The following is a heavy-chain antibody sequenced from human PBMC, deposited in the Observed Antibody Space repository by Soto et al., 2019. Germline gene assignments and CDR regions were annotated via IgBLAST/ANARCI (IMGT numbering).Heavy chain of an antibody. CDR1: GVSITNTSYY. V-gene: IGHV4-39*01. CDR2: IYFSGST. J-gene: IGHJ1*01. D-gene: IGHD6-6*01. CDR3: ARHASY. Sequence: QLQLQESGPGLVKPSETLSLTCTVSGVSITNTSYYWGWIRQPPGKGLEWIGTIYFSGSTFYNPSLKSRITISVDTSKNQFSLRLCSVTAADTAVYYCARHASYWGQGTLAAVSS.